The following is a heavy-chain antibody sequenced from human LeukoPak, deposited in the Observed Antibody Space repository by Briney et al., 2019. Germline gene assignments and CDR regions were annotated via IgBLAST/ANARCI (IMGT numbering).Heavy chain of an antibody. CDR1: GDSISSYY. Sequence: PSETLSLTCTVSGDSISSYYWSWIRQPPGKGLEWIGYIYTSGGTNYIPSLKGRVTISIDTSKNQFSLKLSSVTAADSAVYYCARLARLSTSPDRYYLDYWGQGTLVTVSS. J-gene: IGHJ4*02. CDR3: ARLARLSTSPDRYYLDY. D-gene: IGHD6-6*01. V-gene: IGHV4-4*09. CDR2: IYTSGGT.